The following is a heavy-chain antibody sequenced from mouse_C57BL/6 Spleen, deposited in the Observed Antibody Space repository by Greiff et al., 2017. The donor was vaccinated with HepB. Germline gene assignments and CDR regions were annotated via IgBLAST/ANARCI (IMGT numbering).Heavy chain of an antibody. J-gene: IGHJ4*01. CDR3: ARWNYSNYDYYAMDY. CDR1: GYTFTSYW. D-gene: IGHD2-5*01. CDR2: IDPSDSYT. V-gene: IGHV1-69*01. Sequence: QVQLQQPGAELVMPGASVKLSCKASGYTFTSYWMHWVKQRPGQGLEWIGEIDPSDSYTNYNQKFKGKSTLTVDKSSSTAYMQLSSLTSEDSAVYYCARWNYSNYDYYAMDYWGQGTSVTVSS.